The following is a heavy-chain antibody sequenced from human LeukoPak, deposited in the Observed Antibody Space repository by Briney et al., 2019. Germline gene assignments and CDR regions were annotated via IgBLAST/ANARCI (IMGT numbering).Heavy chain of an antibody. D-gene: IGHD6-19*01. V-gene: IGHV4-59*01. CDR2: IYYTGST. CDR3: ARGGYASGWYLDY. Sequence: SETLSLTCTVSGGSISGYYWNWIRQPPGKGLEWIGYIYYTGSTNYNPSLKSRVAISVDTSKNQFSLKLSSVTATDTAVYYCARGGYASGWYLDYWGQGTLVTVSS. J-gene: IGHJ4*02. CDR1: GGSISGYY.